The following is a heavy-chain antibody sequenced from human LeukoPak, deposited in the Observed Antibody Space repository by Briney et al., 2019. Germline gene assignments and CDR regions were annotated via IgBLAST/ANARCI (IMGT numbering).Heavy chain of an antibody. J-gene: IGHJ3*02. Sequence: PGRSVRLSCAASGFTFSSYGMHWVRQAPGKGLEWVAVISFDGSYKYYADSVKGRFTISRDNSKNTLYLQMNSLRAEDTAVYYCAREGRGGFDIWGQGTMVTVSS. CDR2: ISFDGSYK. V-gene: IGHV3-30*03. D-gene: IGHD6-25*01. CDR3: AREGRGGFDI. CDR1: GFTFSSYG.